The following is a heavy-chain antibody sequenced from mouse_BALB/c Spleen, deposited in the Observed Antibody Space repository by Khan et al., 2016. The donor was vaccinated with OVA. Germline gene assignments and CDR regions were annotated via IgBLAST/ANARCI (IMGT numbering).Heavy chain of an antibody. J-gene: IGHJ3*01. CDR3: ARNSYRYDFTY. D-gene: IGHD2-12*01. CDR2: IWSGGNT. V-gene: IGHV2-2*01. CDR1: GFSLTTYG. Sequence: QVQLQQSGPGLVQPSQSLSITCTVSGFSLTTYGIHWVRQSPGKGLEWLGLIWSGGNTDYNVPIISRLSITKDNSKSQVFFKMNSLQPDDTAIYYCARNSYRYDFTYWGQGTLVTVSA.